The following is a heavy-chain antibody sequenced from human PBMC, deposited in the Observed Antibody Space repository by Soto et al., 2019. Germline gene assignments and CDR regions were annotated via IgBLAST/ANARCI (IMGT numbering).Heavy chain of an antibody. CDR1: GFTFSSYG. CDR3: AKGENSRYIPVYFDY. D-gene: IGHD2-2*01. Sequence: PGGSLRLSCAASGFTFSSYGMHWVRQAPGKGLEWVAVISYDGSNKYYADSVKGRFTISRDNSKNTLYLQMNSLRAEDTAVYYCAKGENSRYIPVYFDYWGQGTLVTVSS. V-gene: IGHV3-30*18. J-gene: IGHJ4*02. CDR2: ISYDGSNK.